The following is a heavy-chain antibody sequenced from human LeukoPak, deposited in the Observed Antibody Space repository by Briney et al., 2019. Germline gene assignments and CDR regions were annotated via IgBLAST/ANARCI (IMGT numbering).Heavy chain of an antibody. D-gene: IGHD6-13*01. CDR1: GFTFSSYG. CDR3: ARDPSRPYSSSWLDY. J-gene: IGHJ4*02. CDR2: IWYDGSNK. Sequence: GGSLRLSSAASGFTFSSYGMHWVRQAPGKGLEWVAVIWYDGSNKYYADSVKGRFTISRDNSKNTLYLQMNSLRAEDTAVYYCARDPSRPYSSSWLDYWGQGTLVTVSS. V-gene: IGHV3-33*01.